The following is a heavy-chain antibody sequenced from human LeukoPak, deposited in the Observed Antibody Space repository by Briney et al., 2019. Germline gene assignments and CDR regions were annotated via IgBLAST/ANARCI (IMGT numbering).Heavy chain of an antibody. CDR1: GFTFSSYA. J-gene: IGHJ3*02. CDR3: ARHADEYFDWLLLSPRDNAFDI. V-gene: IGHV3-23*01. D-gene: IGHD3-9*01. CDR2: ISGSGGST. Sequence: GGSLRLSCAASGFTFSSYAMSWVRQAPGKGLEWISAISGSGGSTYYADSVKGRFTISRDNSKNTLYLQMNSLRAEDTAVYYCARHADEYFDWLLLSPRDNAFDIWGQGTMVTVSS.